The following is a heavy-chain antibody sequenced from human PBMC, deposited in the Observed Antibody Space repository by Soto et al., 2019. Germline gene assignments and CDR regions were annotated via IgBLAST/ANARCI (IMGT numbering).Heavy chain of an antibody. Sequence: QLQLQESGPGLVKPSDTLPLTCTVSGGSISSSSYYWGWIRQPPGKGLEWIGSIYYSGRTYYNPSLKSRVTVSVDAAKNQFSPKLSSVAAADTAGYYCARHIDCRGVSSYLYYYYGMDVWGQGTTVTVFS. J-gene: IGHJ6*02. CDR2: IYYSGRT. CDR1: GGSISSSSYY. CDR3: ARHIDCRGVSSYLYYYYGMDV. V-gene: IGHV4-39*01. D-gene: IGHD2-15*01.